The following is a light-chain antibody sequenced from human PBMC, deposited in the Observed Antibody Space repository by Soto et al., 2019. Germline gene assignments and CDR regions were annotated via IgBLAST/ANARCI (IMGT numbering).Light chain of an antibody. CDR3: QQAHSVPHT. CDR2: AAS. CDR1: QGISSW. V-gene: IGKV1D-12*01. Sequence: DIQMTQSPSSVSASVGDRVTITCRASQGISSWLAWYQQQPGKAPMLLIYAASSLQSGVPSRFRGGGSGTDCPLPISILQPEDFATYCCQQAHSVPHTFGPGPKVDI. J-gene: IGKJ3*01.